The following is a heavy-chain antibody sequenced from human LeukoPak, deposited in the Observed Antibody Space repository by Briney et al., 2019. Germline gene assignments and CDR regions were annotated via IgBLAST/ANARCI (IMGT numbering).Heavy chain of an antibody. Sequence: GRSLRLSCAASGFTFSSYAMHWVRQAPGKGLEWVAVISYDGSNKYYADSVKGRFTISRDNSKNTLYLQMNSLRAEDTAVYYCARECYDILTGYPRPDRYYYYYGMDVWGQGTTVIVSS. J-gene: IGHJ6*02. D-gene: IGHD3-9*01. CDR1: GFTFSSYA. CDR2: ISYDGSNK. V-gene: IGHV3-30-3*01. CDR3: ARECYDILTGYPRPDRYYYYYGMDV.